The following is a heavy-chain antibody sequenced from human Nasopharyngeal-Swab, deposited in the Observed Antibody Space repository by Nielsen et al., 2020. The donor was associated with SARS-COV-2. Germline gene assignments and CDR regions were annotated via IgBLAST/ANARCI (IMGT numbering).Heavy chain of an antibody. V-gene: IGHV3-48*03. CDR3: AKALYSSSPTSY. D-gene: IGHD6-13*01. CDR1: GFTFSSYE. J-gene: IGHJ4*02. CDR2: ISSSGSTT. Sequence: GESLKISCAASGFTFSSYEMNWVRQAPGKGLEWVSYISSSGSTTYYADSVKGRFTISRDNSKNTLYLQMNSLRAEDTAVYYCAKALYSSSPTSYWGQGTLVTVSS.